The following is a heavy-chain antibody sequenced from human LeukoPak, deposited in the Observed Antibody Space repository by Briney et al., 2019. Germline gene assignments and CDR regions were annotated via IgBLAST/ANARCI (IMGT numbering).Heavy chain of an antibody. CDR1: GGTFSSYA. D-gene: IGHD6-19*01. J-gene: IGHJ1*01. CDR2: IIPIFGTA. CDR3: AMGVEEQWPIQH. Sequence: SVRVSCKASGGTFSSYAISWVRQAPGQGLEWMGRIIPIFGTANYAQKFQGRVTITTDESTSTAYMELSSLRSEDTAVYYCAMGVEEQWPIQHWGQGTLVTVSS. V-gene: IGHV1-69*05.